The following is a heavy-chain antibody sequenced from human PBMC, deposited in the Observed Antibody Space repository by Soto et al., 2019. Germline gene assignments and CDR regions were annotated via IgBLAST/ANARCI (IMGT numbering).Heavy chain of an antibody. V-gene: IGHV3-74*01. CDR3: ARALYYYGPAGMAA. CDR2: INSDGSRT. J-gene: IGHJ6*02. Sequence: GGSLRLSCAASGVTLSSYWMHWVRPAPGEGLVWVSRINSDGSRTSYADSVKGRFTIPRDNAKNTLYLQMSSLRAEETAVYYCARALYYYGPAGMAAWGQGNTVT. D-gene: IGHD3-10*01. CDR1: GVTLSSYW.